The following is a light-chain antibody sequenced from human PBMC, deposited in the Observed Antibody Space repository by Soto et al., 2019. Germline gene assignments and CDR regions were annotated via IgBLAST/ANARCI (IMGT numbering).Light chain of an antibody. CDR1: SGHSSYA. CDR3: QTWGTGIHVV. Sequence: QPVLTQSPSASASLGASVKLTCTLSSGHSSYATAWHQQQPEKGPRYLMKLDSDGSHTKGDAIPDRFSGSSSGAERYLTISSLQSEDEADYYCQTWGTGIHVVFGGGTKLTVL. J-gene: IGLJ2*01. V-gene: IGLV4-69*01. CDR2: LDSDGSH.